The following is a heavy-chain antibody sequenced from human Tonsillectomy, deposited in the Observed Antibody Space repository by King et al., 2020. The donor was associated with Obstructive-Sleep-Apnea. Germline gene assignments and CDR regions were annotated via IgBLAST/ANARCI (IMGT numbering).Heavy chain of an antibody. V-gene: IGHV2-5*02. CDR3: AHRLIKTTNHRSWNTGSFDI. CDR1: GFSISTTGVG. Sequence: ITLKESGPTLVTPTQTLTLTCTLSGFSISTTGVGVGWIRQSPGNAPEWLVFIYWDDDKRYSPSLKTRLTIIKDTSRNQVVLKMTNMDPADTGTYYCAHRLIKTTNHRSWNTGSFDIWGQGTTVTVSS. CDR2: IYWDDDK. D-gene: IGHD1/OR15-1a*01. J-gene: IGHJ3*02.